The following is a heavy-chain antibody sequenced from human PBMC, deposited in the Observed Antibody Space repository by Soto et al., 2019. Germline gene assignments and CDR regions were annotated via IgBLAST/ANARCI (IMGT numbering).Heavy chain of an antibody. V-gene: IGHV1-24*01. J-gene: IGHJ6*02. CDR1: GYTLTELA. Sequence: GASGKVSCKVSGYTLTELAMHWVRQAPGKGLEWMGGFDPEEGETIYAQKFQGRVTMTEDTSTDTAYMELRSLRSDDTAVYYCARDNPYYDFWSGYYYRNYYYGMDVWGQGTTVTVSS. CDR3: ARDNPYYDFWSGYYYRNYYYGMDV. D-gene: IGHD3-3*01. CDR2: FDPEEGET.